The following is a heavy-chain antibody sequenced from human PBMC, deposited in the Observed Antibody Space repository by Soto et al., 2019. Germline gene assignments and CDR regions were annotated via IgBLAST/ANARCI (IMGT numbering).Heavy chain of an antibody. J-gene: IGHJ6*03. CDR2: IYYSGST. D-gene: IGHD2-2*01. CDR1: GGSISSSSYY. Sequence: QLLESGPGLVKPSETLSLTCTVSGGSISSSSYYWGWIRQPPGKGLEWIGSIYYSGSTYYNPSLKSRVTICVDTSKNQFSLKRRSVTAADAAVYYCAGVDIVVVPAAMQDYYYMDVWGKGTTVTVSS. CDR3: AGVDIVVVPAAMQDYYYMDV. V-gene: IGHV4-39*01.